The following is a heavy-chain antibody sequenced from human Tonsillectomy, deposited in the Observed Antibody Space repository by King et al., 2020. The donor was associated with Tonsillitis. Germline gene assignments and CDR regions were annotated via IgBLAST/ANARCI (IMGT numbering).Heavy chain of an antibody. CDR1: GYTFTNYG. D-gene: IGHD2-15*01. CDR3: ARDGCRGGSSYLGLWFDP. Sequence: QLVQSGAEVKKPGASVKVSCKASGYTFTNYGITWVRQAPGQGLEWMGWISAYNGNTNYAQKLQGRVTMTTDTSTTTAYMELRSLRSDDTAVYYCARDGCRGGSSYLGLWFDPWGQGTLVTVSS. J-gene: IGHJ5*02. V-gene: IGHV1-18*04. CDR2: ISAYNGNT.